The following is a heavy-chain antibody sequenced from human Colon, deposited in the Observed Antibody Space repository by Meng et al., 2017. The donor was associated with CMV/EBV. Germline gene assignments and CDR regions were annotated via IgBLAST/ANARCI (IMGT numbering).Heavy chain of an antibody. D-gene: IGHD2-2*01. CDR2: ISSSGSTI. V-gene: IGHV3-48*03. Sequence: GGSLRLSCAASGFTFSSYEMNWVRQAPGKGLEWVSYISSSGSTIYYADSVKGRFTISRDNSKNTLYLQMTSLRSEDTAVYYCAKTCSSSTCYPWGQGTLVTVSS. CDR3: AKTCSSSTCYP. CDR1: GFTFSSYE. J-gene: IGHJ4*02.